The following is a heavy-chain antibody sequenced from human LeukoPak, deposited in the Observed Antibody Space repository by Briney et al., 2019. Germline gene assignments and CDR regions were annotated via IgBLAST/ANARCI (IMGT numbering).Heavy chain of an antibody. D-gene: IGHD2-15*01. J-gene: IGHJ4*02. CDR1: GYTFTGYY. CDR3: ARGESMVVAAIPFDY. CDR2: INPNSGGT. Sequence: GASVKVSCKASGYTFTGYYMHWVRQAPGQGLEWMGWINPNSGGTNYAQKFQGRVTMTRDTSISTAYMELSRLRSDDTAVYYCARGESMVVAAIPFDYSGQGTLVTVSS. V-gene: IGHV1-2*02.